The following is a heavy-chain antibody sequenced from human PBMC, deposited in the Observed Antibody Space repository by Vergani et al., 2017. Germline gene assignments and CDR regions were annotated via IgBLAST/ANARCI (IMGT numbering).Heavy chain of an antibody. J-gene: IGHJ6*03. CDR2: IYSGGST. D-gene: IGHD2-2*01. V-gene: IGHV3-53*04. CDR3: VRGGYGTSYPCEGYDMDV. CDR1: GFTVSSNY. Sequence: EVQLVESGGGLVQPGGSLRLSCAASGFTVSSNYMSWVRQAPGKGLEWVSVIYSGGSTYYADSVKGRFTISRHNSKNTLYLQMNSLRAEDTAVYYCVRGGYGTSYPCEGYDMDVWGKGTTVTVSS.